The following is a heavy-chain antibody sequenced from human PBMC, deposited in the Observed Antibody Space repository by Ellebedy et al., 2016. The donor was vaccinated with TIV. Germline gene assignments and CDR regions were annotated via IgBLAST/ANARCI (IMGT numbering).Heavy chain of an antibody. D-gene: IGHD3-22*01. V-gene: IGHV5-10-1*01. CDR3: ARPSPLTYYYDSSGYYSDAFDI. J-gene: IGHJ3*02. CDR2: IDPSDSYT. CDR1: GYSFTSYW. Sequence: GESLKISXKGSGYSFTSYWISWVRQKPGKGLEWMGRIDPSDSYTNYSPSFQGHVTISADKSISTAYLQWSSLKASDTAMYYCARPSPLTYYYDSSGYYSDAFDIWGQGTMVTVSS.